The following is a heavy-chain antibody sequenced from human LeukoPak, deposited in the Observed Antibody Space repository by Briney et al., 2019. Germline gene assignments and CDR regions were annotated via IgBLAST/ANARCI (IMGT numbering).Heavy chain of an antibody. Sequence: PGGSLRLSCAASGFTFSSYAMSWVRQAPGKGLERVAVISYDGSNKYYADSVTGRFTISRDNSKNTLYLQMNSLRVEDTAVFYCARELGGYFDYWGQGTLVTVSS. V-gene: IGHV3-30*01. CDR3: ARELGGYFDY. J-gene: IGHJ4*02. D-gene: IGHD1-26*01. CDR2: ISYDGSNK. CDR1: GFTFSSYA.